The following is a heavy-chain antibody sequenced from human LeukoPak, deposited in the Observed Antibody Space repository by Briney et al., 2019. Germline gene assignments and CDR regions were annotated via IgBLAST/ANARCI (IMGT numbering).Heavy chain of an antibody. V-gene: IGHV3-20*04. D-gene: IGHD6-19*01. CDR1: GFTFDDYG. J-gene: IGHJ4*02. Sequence: GGSLRLSCAASGFTFDDYGMSWVRQAPGKGLEWVSGINWNGGSTGYADSVKGRFTISRDNAKNSLYLQMNSLGAEDTALYYCARDPQWLDPFDYWGQGTLVTVSS. CDR3: ARDPQWLDPFDY. CDR2: INWNGGST.